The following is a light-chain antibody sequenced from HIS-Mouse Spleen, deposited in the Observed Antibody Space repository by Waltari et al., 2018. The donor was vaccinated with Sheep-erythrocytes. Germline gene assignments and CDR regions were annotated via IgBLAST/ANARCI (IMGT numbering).Light chain of an antibody. CDR2: DVS. CDR1: SSDVGGYTY. V-gene: IGLV2-11*01. J-gene: IGLJ1*01. CDR3: CSYAGSYNHV. Sequence: QSALTQPRSVSGSPGPSVTIPCTGTSSDVGGYTYVSWYQQHPGQAPQLMIYDVSKRPSGVPDRFAGSKSGNTASLTSSGLQAEDEADYYCCSYAGSYNHVFATGTKVTVL.